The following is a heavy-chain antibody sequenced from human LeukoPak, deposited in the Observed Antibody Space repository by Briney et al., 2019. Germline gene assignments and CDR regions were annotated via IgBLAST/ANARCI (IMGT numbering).Heavy chain of an antibody. CDR3: ARQVGGEYLAGIFDY. Sequence: GGSLRLSCAASGFNFFTYGMHWVRQAPGKGLEWVAVIWYDGSNKYYADSVKGRFTISRDNSKNTLYLQMNSLRAEDTAVNHCARQVGGEYLAGIFDYWGQGTLVTVSS. D-gene: IGHD6-13*01. J-gene: IGHJ4*02. V-gene: IGHV3-33*01. CDR2: IWYDGSNK. CDR1: GFNFFTYG.